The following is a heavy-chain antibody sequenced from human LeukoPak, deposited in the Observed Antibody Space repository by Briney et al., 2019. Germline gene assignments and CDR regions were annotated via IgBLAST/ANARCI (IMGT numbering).Heavy chain of an antibody. V-gene: IGHV1-69*02. CDR2: IIPILGIA. Sequence: ASVKVSCKASGGTFSSYTISLVRQAPGQGLEWMGRIIPILGIANYAQKFQGRVTITADKSTSTAYMELSSLRSEDTAVYYCARPSYGDLYYYYYMDVWGKGTTVTVSS. D-gene: IGHD5-18*01. CDR3: ARPSYGDLYYYYYMDV. CDR1: GGTFSSYT. J-gene: IGHJ6*03.